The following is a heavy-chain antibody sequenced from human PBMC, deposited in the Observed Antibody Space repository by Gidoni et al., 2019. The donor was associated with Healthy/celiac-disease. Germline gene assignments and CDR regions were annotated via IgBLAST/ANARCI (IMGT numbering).Heavy chain of an antibody. CDR2: IYPGDSDT. CDR1: GYSFTSYW. D-gene: IGHD4-17*01. Sequence: EVQLVQSGAEVKKPGESLKISCKGSGYSFTSYWIGWVRQMPGKGLEWMGIIYPGDSDTRYSPSFQGQVTISADKYISTAYLQWSSLKASDTAMYYCARESQSYGGNSNFDYWGQGTLVTVSS. J-gene: IGHJ4*02. V-gene: IGHV5-51*03. CDR3: ARESQSYGGNSNFDY.